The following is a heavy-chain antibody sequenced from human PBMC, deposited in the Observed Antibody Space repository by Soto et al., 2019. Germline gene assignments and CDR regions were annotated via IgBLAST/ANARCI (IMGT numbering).Heavy chain of an antibody. V-gene: IGHV3-30-3*01. Sequence: GGSLRLSCVASGFTFRNYWMTWVRQAPGKGLEWVAVISYDGSNKYYADSVKGRFTISRDNSKNTLYLQMNSLRAEDTAVYYCARAAIVVVPSAIGAYWGQGTLVTVSS. D-gene: IGHD2-2*01. CDR1: GFTFRNYW. J-gene: IGHJ4*02. CDR3: ARAAIVVVPSAIGAY. CDR2: ISYDGSNK.